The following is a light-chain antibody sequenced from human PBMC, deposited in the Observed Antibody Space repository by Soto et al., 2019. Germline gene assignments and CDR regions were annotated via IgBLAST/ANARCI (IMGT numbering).Light chain of an antibody. CDR1: TLPRKY. CDR2: DDN. V-gene: IGLV3-10*01. CDR3: YSTDSSGNHRV. J-gene: IGLJ3*02. Sequence: SYELTQQPSVSVSPGQTARITCSGDTLPRKYAYWYQKKSGQAPVLVIYDDNKRPSGIPERFSGASSGTMATLTISGAQVDDEADYSCYSTDSSGNHRVFGGGTKLTVL.